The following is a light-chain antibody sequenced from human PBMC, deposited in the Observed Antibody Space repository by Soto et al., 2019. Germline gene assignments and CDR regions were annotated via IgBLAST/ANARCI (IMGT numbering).Light chain of an antibody. Sequence: DIQMTQSPSSLSASVGDRVTITCQASQDISNYSNWYQQKPGKAPKLLIYDASNLETGVPSRFSGSGSGPDFTFTISSLQPEDIATYYCQQYDNLPPVFGPGTKVDI. J-gene: IGKJ3*01. CDR1: QDISNY. CDR3: QQYDNLPPV. V-gene: IGKV1-33*01. CDR2: DAS.